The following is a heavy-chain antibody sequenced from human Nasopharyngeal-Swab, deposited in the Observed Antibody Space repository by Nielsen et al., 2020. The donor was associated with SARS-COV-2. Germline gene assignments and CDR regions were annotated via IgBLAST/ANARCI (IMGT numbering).Heavy chain of an antibody. CDR1: GGSISSYY. J-gene: IGHJ3*02. Sequence: GSLRFSCTVSGGSISSYYWSWIRQPPGKGLEWIGYIYYSGSTNYNPSLKSRVTISVDTSKNQFSLKLSSVTAADTAVYYCARGWDDAFDIWGQGTMVTVSS. CDR3: ARGWDDAFDI. CDR2: IYYSGST. V-gene: IGHV4-59*01. D-gene: IGHD1-26*01.